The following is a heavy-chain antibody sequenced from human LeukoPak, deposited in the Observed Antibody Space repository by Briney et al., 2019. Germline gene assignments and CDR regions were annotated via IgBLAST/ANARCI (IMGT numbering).Heavy chain of an antibody. CDR1: GGSISSYY. Sequence: SETLSLTCTVSGGSISSYYWSWIRQPPGKGLEWIGYIYYSGSTNYNPSLKSRVTISVDTSKNQFSLKLSSVTAADTAVYYCARVGYDSSGYYYGAKYYFDCWGQGTLVTVSS. V-gene: IGHV4-59*01. J-gene: IGHJ4*02. CDR2: IYYSGST. CDR3: ARVGYDSSGYYYGAKYYFDC. D-gene: IGHD3-22*01.